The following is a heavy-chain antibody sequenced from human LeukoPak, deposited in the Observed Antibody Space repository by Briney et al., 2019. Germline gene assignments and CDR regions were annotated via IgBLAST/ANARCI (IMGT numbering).Heavy chain of an antibody. CDR1: GFTFSSYA. CDR3: ARPGRAVAGVWPFDY. V-gene: IGHV4-34*01. CDR2: INHSGST. Sequence: PGGSLRLSCAASGFTFSSYAMSWIRQPPGKGLEWIGEINHSGSTNYNPSLKSRVTISVDTSKNQFSLKLSSVTAADTAVYYCARPGRAVAGVWPFDYWGQGTLVTVSS. J-gene: IGHJ4*02. D-gene: IGHD6-19*01.